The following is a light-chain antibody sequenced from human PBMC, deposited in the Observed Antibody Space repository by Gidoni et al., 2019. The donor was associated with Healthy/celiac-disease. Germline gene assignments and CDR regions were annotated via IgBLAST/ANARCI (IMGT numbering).Light chain of an antibody. J-gene: IGKJ4*01. CDR1: QDISNY. CDR3: QQYDNLPIX. CDR2: DAS. Sequence: DIQMTQSPSSLSASVGDRVTITCQASQDISNYLNWYQQKPGKAPKLLIYDASNLETGVPSRFSGSGSGTDFTFTISSLQPEDIATYYCQQYDNLPIXFXGGTKVEIK. V-gene: IGKV1-33*01.